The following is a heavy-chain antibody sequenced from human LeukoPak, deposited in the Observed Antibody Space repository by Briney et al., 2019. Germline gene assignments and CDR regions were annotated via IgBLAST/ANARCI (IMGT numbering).Heavy chain of an antibody. CDR1: GFPFSSHN. CDR2: ITSSSSYI. V-gene: IGHV3-21*01. Sequence: GGSLRLSSAASGFPFSSHNMNWVRQAPGKGLEWVSYITSSSSYIYYADSVKGRFTISRDNAKNSLYLQMDSLRAEDTAVYYCARAIFSSGWYLIDYWGQGTLVTISS. D-gene: IGHD6-19*01. CDR3: ARAIFSSGWYLIDY. J-gene: IGHJ4*02.